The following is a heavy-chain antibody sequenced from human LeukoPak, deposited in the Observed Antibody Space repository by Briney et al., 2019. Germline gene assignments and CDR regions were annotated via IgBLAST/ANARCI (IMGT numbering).Heavy chain of an antibody. CDR2: ISYDGSNK. V-gene: IGHV3-30*04. D-gene: IGHD6-13*01. Sequence: GRSLRLSCAASGSTFSSYAMHWVRQAPGKGLEWVAVISYDGSNKYYADSVKGRFTISRDNSKNTLYLQMNSLRAKDTAVYYCARDLKGSSWYVIWFDPWGQGTLVTVSS. J-gene: IGHJ5*02. CDR3: ARDLKGSSWYVIWFDP. CDR1: GSTFSSYA.